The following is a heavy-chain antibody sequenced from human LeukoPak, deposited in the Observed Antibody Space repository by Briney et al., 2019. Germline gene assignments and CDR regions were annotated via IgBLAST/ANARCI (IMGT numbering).Heavy chain of an antibody. J-gene: IGHJ4*02. CDR1: GFTFSSYA. CDR3: AKGPHIVVVTAIDN. V-gene: IGHV3-23*01. D-gene: IGHD2-21*02. CDR2: ISGNGGST. Sequence: GGSLTLSCAASGFTFSSYAMSWVRQAPGKGLEWVSGISGNGGSTYYADSVKGRFTISRDNSKDTVYLQMNSLRGEDTAVYYCAKGPHIVVVTAIDNWGQGTLVTVSS.